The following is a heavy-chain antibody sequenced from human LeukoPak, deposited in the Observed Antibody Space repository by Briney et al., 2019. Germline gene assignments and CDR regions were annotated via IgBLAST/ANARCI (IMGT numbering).Heavy chain of an antibody. V-gene: IGHV3-21*01. CDR1: GFRFSGYS. D-gene: IGHD2-21*02. Sequence: GGSLRLSCVASGFRFSGYSMNWVRQAPGKGLEWVSIINDYSTEIHYADSVKGRFTISRDNAKNSLYLQMSSLRVEDTAVYYCARDMDRLPDENWGRGTLVTVSS. J-gene: IGHJ4*02. CDR3: ARDMDRLPDEN. CDR2: INDYSTEI.